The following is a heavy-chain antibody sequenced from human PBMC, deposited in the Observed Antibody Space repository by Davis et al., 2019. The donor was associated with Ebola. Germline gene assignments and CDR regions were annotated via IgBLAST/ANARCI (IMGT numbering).Heavy chain of an antibody. D-gene: IGHD3-10*01. CDR3: ARRGEASPASGKYYFDY. V-gene: IGHV3-53*01. CDR1: GFTFSSYW. CDR2: LYSGGSA. J-gene: IGHJ4*02. Sequence: GESLKISCAASGFTFSSYWMTWVRQAPGKGLDWVSLLYSGGSAYYTDSVQGRSTISRDNSKNILYLQMDSLRAEDTAVYYCARRGEASPASGKYYFDYWGQGTLVTVSS.